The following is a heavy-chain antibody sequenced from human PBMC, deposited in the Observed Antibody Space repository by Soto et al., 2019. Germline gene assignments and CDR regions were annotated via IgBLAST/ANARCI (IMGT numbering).Heavy chain of an antibody. CDR3: IGEVASGY. CDR1: GFTVSTYG. J-gene: IGHJ4*02. V-gene: IGHV3-30*03. D-gene: IGHD2-21*01. CDR2: ISRDGGTK. Sequence: QVQLVESGGGVVQPGRSLRLSCAVSGFTVSTYGMHWVRQAPGKGLEWVAVISRDGGTKYYADSVKGRFTISRDNSRNTVFREMNSLRGDDMAFYYCIGEVASGYWGQGTLVTVSS.